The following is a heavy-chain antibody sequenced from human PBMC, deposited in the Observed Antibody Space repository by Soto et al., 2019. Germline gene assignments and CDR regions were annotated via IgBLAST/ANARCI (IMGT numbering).Heavy chain of an antibody. Sequence: SVKVSCKASGGTFSTFGISWVRQAPGQGLEWMGGIIPFFGTARYSQKFEDRITITADESTNTVYMDLRSLTSEDTAIYYCAKSAPMDAGDKYYYDFWGQGALVTV. CDR1: GGTFSTFG. D-gene: IGHD4-17*01. J-gene: IGHJ4*02. V-gene: IGHV1-69*13. CDR2: IIPFFGTA. CDR3: AKSAPMDAGDKYYYDF.